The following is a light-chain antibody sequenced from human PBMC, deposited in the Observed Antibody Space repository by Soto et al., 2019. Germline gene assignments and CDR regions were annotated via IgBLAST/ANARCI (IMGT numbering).Light chain of an antibody. CDR1: QSLVHSDGNTY. CDR2: KIS. Sequence: DIVLTQAPLSSPVTLGQPASISCRSSQSLVHSDGNTYLSWLHQRPGQPPRLLIYKISKRFSGVPDRFSGSGAGTDFTLTITGVEAEDVGVYYCMQATHSPWAFGQGTKVEIK. CDR3: MQATHSPWA. V-gene: IGKV2-24*01. J-gene: IGKJ1*01.